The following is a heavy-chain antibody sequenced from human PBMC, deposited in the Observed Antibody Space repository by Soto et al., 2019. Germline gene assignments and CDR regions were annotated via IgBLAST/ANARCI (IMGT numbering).Heavy chain of an antibody. J-gene: IGHJ5*02. CDR1: GDSISRRNYY. D-gene: IGHD3-3*01. Sequence: SETLSLTCTVSGDSISRRNYYWGWISHPPGKGLEWIGSIYDGGNIYYNPSLKKRVTISVDTSKNHFSLKLTSVTASDTAVYYCAATSTFFGVRGRFDPWGQGTLVTVSS. V-gene: IGHV4-39*02. CDR3: AATSTFFGVRGRFDP. CDR2: IYDGGNI.